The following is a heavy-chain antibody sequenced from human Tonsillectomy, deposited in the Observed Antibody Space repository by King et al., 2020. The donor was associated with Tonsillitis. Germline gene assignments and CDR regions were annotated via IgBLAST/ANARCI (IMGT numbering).Heavy chain of an antibody. CDR3: AKARRGGECELLNWFDP. Sequence: VQLVESGGGVVQPGGSLRLSCAASGFTFSSYGMHWVRQAPGEGLEWVAFIRYDGSNKYYADSVKGRFTISRDNSKNTLYLKMNSLRAEDTAVYYCAKARRGGECELLNWFDPWGQGTLVTVSS. CDR1: GFTFSSYG. CDR2: IRYDGSNK. V-gene: IGHV3-30*02. D-gene: IGHD1-26*01. J-gene: IGHJ5*02.